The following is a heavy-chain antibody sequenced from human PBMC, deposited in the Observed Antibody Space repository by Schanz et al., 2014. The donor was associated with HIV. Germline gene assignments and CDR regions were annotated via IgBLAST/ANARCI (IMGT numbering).Heavy chain of an antibody. V-gene: IGHV1-69*06. D-gene: IGHD2-21*02. CDR3: ARTYTGDWSTGAD. CDR2: LIPIIDTT. J-gene: IGHJ4*02. Sequence: QVQLVQSGAEVTKPGSSVKVSCKASGGTFSSSAISWVRQAPGQGLERMGGLIPIIDTTNYAQKFQGRVTITADKSTSTVYMDLSSLRSEDTAVYYCARTYTGDWSTGADWGQGTLVTVSS. CDR1: GGTFSSSA.